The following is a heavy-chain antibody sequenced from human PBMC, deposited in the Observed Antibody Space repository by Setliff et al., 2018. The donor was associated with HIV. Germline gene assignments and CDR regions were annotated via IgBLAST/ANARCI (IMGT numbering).Heavy chain of an antibody. CDR3: ARRVVLAAAFDY. J-gene: IGHJ4*02. D-gene: IGHD2-15*01. CDR1: GDSISGFY. CDR2: IYSSGST. Sequence: KPSETLSLTCTVSGDSISGFYWSWIRQPPGKGLECIGYIYSSGSTNYNPSLKSRVTMSVDTSKNQFSLELRSVTAADTAVYYCARRVVLAAAFDYWGQGALVTVSS. V-gene: IGHV4-59*08.